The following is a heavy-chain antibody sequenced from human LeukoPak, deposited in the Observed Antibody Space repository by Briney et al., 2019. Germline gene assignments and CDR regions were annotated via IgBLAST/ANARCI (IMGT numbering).Heavy chain of an antibody. CDR3: AREVGVYGDYAGVNPHYYYYYGMDV. J-gene: IGHJ6*02. CDR2: IYYSGST. V-gene: IGHV4-59*01. CDR1: GGSISSYY. Sequence: PSETLSLTCTVSGGSISSYYWSWIRQPPGKGLEWIGYIYYSGSTNYNPSLKSRVTISVDTSKNQFSLKLSSVTAADTAVYYCAREVGVYGDYAGVNPHYYYYYGMDVWGQGTTVTVSS. D-gene: IGHD4-17*01.